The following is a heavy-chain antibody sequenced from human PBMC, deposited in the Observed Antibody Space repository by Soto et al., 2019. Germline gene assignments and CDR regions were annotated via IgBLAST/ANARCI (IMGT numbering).Heavy chain of an antibody. CDR3: ARDRGSGYFDY. J-gene: IGHJ4*02. Sequence: SETLSLTCGASDYTISTGFYWGWIRQPPGKGLEWIGTIYHTGSTSYNPSLKSRVTISIDTSKNQFSLELTSVTAADTAVYYCARDRGSGYFDYWGQGTLVTVSS. D-gene: IGHD3-10*01. CDR1: DYTISTGFY. V-gene: IGHV4-38-2*02. CDR2: IYHTGST.